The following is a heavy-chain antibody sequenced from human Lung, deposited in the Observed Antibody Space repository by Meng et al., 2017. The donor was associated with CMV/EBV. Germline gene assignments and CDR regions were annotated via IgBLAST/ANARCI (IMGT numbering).Heavy chain of an antibody. V-gene: IGHV1-18*01. CDR2: ISAYNGNT. J-gene: IGHJ6*04. D-gene: IGHD3-3*01. CDR1: GYTFTSYG. CDR3: ARDPIRVLRFLEWNYYYYGMDV. Sequence: ASVKVSCKASGYTFTSYGISWVRQAPGQGLEWMGWISAYNGNTNYAQKLQGRVTMTTDTSTSTAYMELRSLRSDDTAVYYCARDPIRVLRFLEWNYYYYGMDVWGKGTTVTVSS.